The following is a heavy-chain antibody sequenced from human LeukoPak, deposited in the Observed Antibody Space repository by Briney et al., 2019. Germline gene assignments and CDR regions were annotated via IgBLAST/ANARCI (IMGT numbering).Heavy chain of an antibody. D-gene: IGHD2-15*01. CDR3: ARVRGFKYCSGGSCYSGFDY. CDR2: ISSSSSYT. CDR1: GFTFSSYS. J-gene: IGHJ4*02. Sequence: GGSLRLSCSAPGFTFSSYSMNWVRQPPGKGLDWVSSISSSSSYTYYAHSVKARFTISRDNAKNSLYLQMNSLRAEHTAVYYCARVRGFKYCSGGSCYSGFDYWGQGTLVTVSS. V-gene: IGHV3-21*01.